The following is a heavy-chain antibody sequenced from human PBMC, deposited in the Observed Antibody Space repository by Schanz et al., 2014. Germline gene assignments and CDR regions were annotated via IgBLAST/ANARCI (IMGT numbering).Heavy chain of an antibody. J-gene: IGHJ4*02. Sequence: EVQLLESGGGLVQPGGSLRLSCVASGFTFFGSFAMSWVRQAPGKGLEWVSGLTEGGGGTYYTDAVKGRFTISRDSSKNTLYLQMNSLRADDTAVYYCAKSNSQLPLFDYWGQGTLVAVSS. D-gene: IGHD2-21*01. V-gene: IGHV3-23*01. CDR2: LTEGGGGT. CDR1: GFTFFGSFA. CDR3: AKSNSQLPLFDY.